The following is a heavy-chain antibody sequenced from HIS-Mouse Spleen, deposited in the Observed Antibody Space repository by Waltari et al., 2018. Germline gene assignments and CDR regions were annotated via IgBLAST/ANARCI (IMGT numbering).Heavy chain of an antibody. CDR1: GGSISSSSYY. D-gene: IGHD6-13*01. Sequence: QLQLQESGPGLVKPSETLSLTCTVSGGSISSSSYYWGWIRQPPGKGLEWIGVIYYSGGTYDHPSLKSRVTRSVDTSKNQFSLKLSSVTAADTAVYYCAREIPYSSSWYDWYFDLWGRGTLVTVSS. CDR2: IYYSGGT. CDR3: AREIPYSSSWYDWYFDL. J-gene: IGHJ2*01. V-gene: IGHV4-39*07.